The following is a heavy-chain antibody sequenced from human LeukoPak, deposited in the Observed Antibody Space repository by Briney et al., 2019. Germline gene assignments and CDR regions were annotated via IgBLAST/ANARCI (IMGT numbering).Heavy chain of an antibody. CDR2: ISAYNGNT. V-gene: IGHV1-18*01. CDR3: ARDSRSYYYYYYMDV. CDR1: GYTFTSYG. D-gene: IGHD1-14*01. Sequence: ASVKVSCKASGYTFTSYGISWVRQAPGQGLERMGWISAYNGNTNYAQKLQGRVTMTTDTSTSTAYMELRSLRSDDTAVYYCARDSRSYYYYYYMDVWGKGTTVTVSS. J-gene: IGHJ6*03.